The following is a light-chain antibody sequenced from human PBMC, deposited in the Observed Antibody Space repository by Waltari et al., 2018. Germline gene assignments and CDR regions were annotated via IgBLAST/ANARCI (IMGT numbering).Light chain of an antibody. CDR3: SSYTSSSTLDWV. J-gene: IGLJ3*02. CDR1: SSDVGGYNY. Sequence: QSALTQPASVSGSPGQSITISCTGTSSDVGGYNYVSWYQQHPGKAPNLMISEVSNRPSGVSNRFAGSKSGSTAPRTSSGLQAEDEADYYCSSYTSSSTLDWVFGGGTKLTVL. CDR2: EVS. V-gene: IGLV2-14*01.